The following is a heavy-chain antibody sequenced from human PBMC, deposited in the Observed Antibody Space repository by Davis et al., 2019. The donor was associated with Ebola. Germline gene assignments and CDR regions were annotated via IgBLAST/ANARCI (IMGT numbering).Heavy chain of an antibody. CDR3: ARGLSITGTTPYGMDV. Sequence: GGSLRLSCSASGYTVGSDFMIWARQAPGKGLEWLSMRHSVSGIFYADSVRGRFTISRDNAKNSLYLQMNSLRAEDTAVYYCARGLSITGTTPYGMDVWGQGTTVTVSS. J-gene: IGHJ6*02. CDR1: GYTVGSDF. V-gene: IGHV3-21*04. D-gene: IGHD1-7*01. CDR2: RHSVSGI.